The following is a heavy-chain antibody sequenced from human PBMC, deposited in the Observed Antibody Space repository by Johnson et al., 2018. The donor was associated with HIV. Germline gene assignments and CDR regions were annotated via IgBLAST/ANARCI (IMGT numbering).Heavy chain of an antibody. V-gene: IGHV3-30*18. CDR1: GFTFSSYG. CDR2: ISYDGSNK. Sequence: QLVESGGGVVQPGRSLRLSCAASGFTFSSYGMHWVRQAPGKGLEWVAVISYDGSNKYYADSVKGRFTISRDNSKNTLYLQMNSLRAEDTAVYDCANFAASAAFDIWGQGTMVTVSS. J-gene: IGHJ3*02. CDR3: ANFAASAAFDI.